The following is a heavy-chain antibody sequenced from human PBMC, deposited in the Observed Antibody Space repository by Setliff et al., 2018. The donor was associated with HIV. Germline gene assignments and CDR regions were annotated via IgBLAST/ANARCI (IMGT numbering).Heavy chain of an antibody. CDR3: ASRGIMVVTMSMPDEFFVH. J-gene: IGHJ1*01. CDR2: IYYSGTT. D-gene: IGHD2-21*02. V-gene: IGHV4-39*01. CDR1: GGSINSDNYY. Sequence: PSETLSLTCSVSGGSINSDNYYWGWIRQAPGKGLEWIGSIYYSGTTYYNPSLRGRVTISVDRSRNQFSLTLNSVTAADTATYYCASRGIMVVTMSMPDEFFVHWGHGTLVTVSS.